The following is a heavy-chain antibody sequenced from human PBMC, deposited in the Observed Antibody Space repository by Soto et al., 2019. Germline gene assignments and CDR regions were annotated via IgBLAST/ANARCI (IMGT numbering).Heavy chain of an antibody. CDR1: GYTFTSYD. J-gene: IGHJ3*02. Sequence: ASVQVSCKASGYTFTSYDINWVRQATGQGLEWMGWMNPNSGNTGYAQKFQGRVTMTRNTSISTAYMELSSLRSEDTAAYYCSTGVRYYDILTGYYYYAFDIWGQGTMVTVSS. V-gene: IGHV1-8*01. CDR3: STGVRYYDILTGYYYYAFDI. CDR2: MNPNSGNT. D-gene: IGHD3-9*01.